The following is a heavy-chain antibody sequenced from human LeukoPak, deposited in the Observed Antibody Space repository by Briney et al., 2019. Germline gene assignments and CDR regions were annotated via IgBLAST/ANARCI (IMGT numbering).Heavy chain of an antibody. CDR3: AKTTVGYSSGRYPGWPADS. Sequence: GGSLRLSCEASGFIFNTYAIYWARQAPGKGLEWVSGICGSGSCTYYADSVKGRFTISRDNSKNTVYLQMNSLTADDTAVYYCAKTTVGYSSGRYPGWPADSWGQGALVTVSS. J-gene: IGHJ4*02. V-gene: IGHV3-23*01. CDR1: GFIFNTYA. CDR2: ICGSGSCT. D-gene: IGHD6-19*01.